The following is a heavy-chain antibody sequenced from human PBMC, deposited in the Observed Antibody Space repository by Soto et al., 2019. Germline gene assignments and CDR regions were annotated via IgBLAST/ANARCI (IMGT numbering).Heavy chain of an antibody. V-gene: IGHV1-2*04. CDR3: ARDPKYDYIWGSYPRIFDY. CDR1: GYTFTGYY. CDR2: INPNSGGT. J-gene: IGHJ4*02. Sequence: ASVKVSCKASGYTFTGYYMHWVRQAPGQGLEWMGWINPNSGGTNYAQKYQGWVTMTRDTSISTAYMEQSRLRSDNTAVYYYARDPKYDYIWGSYPRIFDYWGQGTLVTVSS. D-gene: IGHD3-16*02.